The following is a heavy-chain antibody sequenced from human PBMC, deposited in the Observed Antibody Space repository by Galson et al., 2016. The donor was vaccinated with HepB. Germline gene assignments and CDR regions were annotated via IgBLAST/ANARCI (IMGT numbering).Heavy chain of an antibody. Sequence: SLRLSCAASGFTFNNYEMSWVRHAPGKGLEWVSYISTRGSSIYYADSVKGRFTISRDNAKNSLYLQMNSLRAEDTAVYYCARGIDDIIAAGGYYYYYGMDVWGQGTPVTVSS. J-gene: IGHJ6*02. CDR3: ARGIDDIIAAGGYYYYYGMDV. D-gene: IGHD6-13*01. CDR1: GFTFNNYE. V-gene: IGHV3-48*03. CDR2: ISTRGSSI.